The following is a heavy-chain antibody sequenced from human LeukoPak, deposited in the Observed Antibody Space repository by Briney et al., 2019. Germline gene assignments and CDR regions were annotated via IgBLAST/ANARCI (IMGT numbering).Heavy chain of an antibody. J-gene: IGHJ4*02. CDR1: GVTFSSYR. V-gene: IGHV3-21*01. CDR2: ISSSSSYI. CDR3: ARDSPVYYDSSGYYNPNFDY. Sequence: PGGALRLSCGASGVTFSSYRMNWVRHAPGKGLEWVSTISSSSSYIYYADSVKGRFTISRDNAKNSLYLQMNSLRAEDTAVYYCARDSPVYYDSSGYYNPNFDYWGQGTLVTVSS. D-gene: IGHD3-22*01.